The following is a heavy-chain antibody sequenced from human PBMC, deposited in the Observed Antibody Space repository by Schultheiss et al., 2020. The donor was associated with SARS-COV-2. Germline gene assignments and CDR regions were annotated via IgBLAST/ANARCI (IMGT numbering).Heavy chain of an antibody. D-gene: IGHD6-6*01. V-gene: IGHV1-8*02. J-gene: IGHJ6*02. CDR1: GGTFSSYA. CDR2: MNPNSGNT. CDR3: AKDLEQLARNGMDV. Sequence: ASVKVSCKASGGTFSSYAISWVRQAPGQGLEWMGWMNPNSGNTGYAQKFQGRVTMTRDTSTSTVYMELSSLRSEDTALYYCAKDLEQLARNGMDVWGQGTTVTVSS.